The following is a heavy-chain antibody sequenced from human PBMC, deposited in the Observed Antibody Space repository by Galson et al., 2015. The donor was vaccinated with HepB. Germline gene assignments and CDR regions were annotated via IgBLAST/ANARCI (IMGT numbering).Heavy chain of an antibody. D-gene: IGHD4-23*01. J-gene: IGHJ3*02. Sequence: SLRLSCAASGFTFSSYWIHWVRQAPGRGLIWVSRINSDGNSTAYADSVKGRFTVSRDNAKNTLYLQMNSLRAVDTAVYYCARDFGGNWGAFGIWGQWTMVTVSS. CDR2: INSDGNST. V-gene: IGHV3-74*01. CDR1: GFTFSSYW. CDR3: ARDFGGNWGAFGI.